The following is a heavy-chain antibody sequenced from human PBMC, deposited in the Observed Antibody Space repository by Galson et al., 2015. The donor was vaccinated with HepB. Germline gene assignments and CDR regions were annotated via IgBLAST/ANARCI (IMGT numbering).Heavy chain of an antibody. V-gene: IGHV7-4-1*02. CDR3: ARDVKDGGNYFDY. CDR2: INTNTGNP. CDR1: GYTFTSYA. Sequence: SVKVSCKASGYTFTSYAMNWVRQAPGQGLEWMGWINTNTGNPTYAQGFTGRSVFSLDTSVSTAYLQISSLKAEDTAVYYCARDVKDGGNYFDYWGQGTLVTVSS. J-gene: IGHJ4*02. D-gene: IGHD4-23*01.